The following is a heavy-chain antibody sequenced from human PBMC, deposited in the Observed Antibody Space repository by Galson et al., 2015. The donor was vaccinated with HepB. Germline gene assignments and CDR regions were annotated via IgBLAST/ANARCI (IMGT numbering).Heavy chain of an antibody. D-gene: IGHD5-18*01. Sequence: SLRLSCAASRFTFSSYAMTWVRQAPGKGLEWVSSISGTAGTTHYADSVKGRFTISRDNFKNTFYLQMNSLRAEDTAVYYCAKSQRGYTSAIDFDLWGQGTLVTVSS. CDR3: AKSQRGYTSAIDFDL. V-gene: IGHV3-23*01. CDR1: RFTFSSYA. J-gene: IGHJ4*02. CDR2: ISGTAGTT.